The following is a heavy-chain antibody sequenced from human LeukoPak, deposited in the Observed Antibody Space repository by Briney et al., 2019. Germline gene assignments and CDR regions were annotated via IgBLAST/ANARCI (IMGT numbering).Heavy chain of an antibody. CDR3: ARDLDYRHVLDY. V-gene: IGHV1-2*02. CDR2: INPSSGDT. D-gene: IGHD4-11*01. Sequence: ASVKVSCKASGYTFTDYYLHWVRQAPGQGLEWMGWINPSSGDTNFAQKFQDRVSITRDTSINTVYMELSRLRSDDTAVYYCARDLDYRHVLDYWGQGTLVTVSS. CDR1: GYTFTDYY. J-gene: IGHJ4*02.